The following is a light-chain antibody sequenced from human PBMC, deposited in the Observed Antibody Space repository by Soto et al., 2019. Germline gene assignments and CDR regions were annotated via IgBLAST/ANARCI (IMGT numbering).Light chain of an antibody. Sequence: QSALTQPASVSGSPGQSITISCTGTSSDVGGYNYVSWYQHHPGKVPKLMIYEVSNRPSGISNRFSGSKSGNTASLTISGLQSEDEADYYCSSYTTSYTQVFSGGTKLTVL. CDR2: EVS. CDR1: SSDVGGYNY. CDR3: SSYTTSYTQV. J-gene: IGLJ2*01. V-gene: IGLV2-14*01.